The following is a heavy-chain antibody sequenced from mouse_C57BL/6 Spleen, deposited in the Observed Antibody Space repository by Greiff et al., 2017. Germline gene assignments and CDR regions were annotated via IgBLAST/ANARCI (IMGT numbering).Heavy chain of an antibody. CDR2: ISSGSSTI. J-gene: IGHJ3*01. D-gene: IGHD1-1*01. CDR1: GFTFSDYG. Sequence: EVNLVESGGGLVKPGGSLKLSCAASGFTFSDYGMHWVRQAPEKGLEWVAYISSGSSTIYYADTVKGRFTISRDNAKNTLFLQMTSLRSEDTAMYYCARSGIAWFAYWGQGTLVTVSA. V-gene: IGHV5-17*01. CDR3: ARSGIAWFAY.